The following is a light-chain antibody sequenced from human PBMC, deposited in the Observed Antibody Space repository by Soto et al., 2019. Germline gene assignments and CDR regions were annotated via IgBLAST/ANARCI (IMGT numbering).Light chain of an antibody. Sequence: EIVLTQSPATLSLSPGERATLSFMASQSVSSYLAGYQQKPGQAPRLLIYDASNRATGIPARFSGSGSGTDFTLTISSLEPEDFAVYYCQQRSNWPPWTFGQGTKVDI. CDR3: QQRSNWPPWT. CDR2: DAS. J-gene: IGKJ1*01. V-gene: IGKV3-11*01. CDR1: QSVSSY.